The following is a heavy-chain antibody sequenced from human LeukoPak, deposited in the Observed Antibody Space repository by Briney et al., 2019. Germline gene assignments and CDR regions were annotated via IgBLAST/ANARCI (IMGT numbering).Heavy chain of an antibody. Sequence: SETLSLTCTVSGGSISSASYYWSWIRQPAGKGLEWIGRIYTSGSTNYNPSLKSRVTISVDTSKNQFSLKLSSVTAADTAVYYCARGGYGDYRAYWYFDLWGRGTLVTVSS. J-gene: IGHJ2*01. CDR3: ARGGYGDYRAYWYFDL. D-gene: IGHD4-17*01. CDR1: GGSISSASYY. V-gene: IGHV4-61*02. CDR2: IYTSGST.